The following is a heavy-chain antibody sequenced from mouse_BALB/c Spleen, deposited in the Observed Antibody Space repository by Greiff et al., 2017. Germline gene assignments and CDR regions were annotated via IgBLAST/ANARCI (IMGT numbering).Heavy chain of an antibody. CDR1: GFSLTSYG. CDR2: IWAGGST. J-gene: IGHJ3*01. V-gene: IGHV2-9*02. CDR3: ARDLYYYGSSSFAY. Sequence: QVQLKQSGPGLVAPSQSLSITCTVSGFSLTSYGVHWVRQPPGKGLEWLGVIWAGGSTNYNSALMSRLSISKDNSKSQVFLKMNSLQTDDTAMYYCARDLYYYGSSSFAYWGQGTLVTVSA. D-gene: IGHD1-1*01.